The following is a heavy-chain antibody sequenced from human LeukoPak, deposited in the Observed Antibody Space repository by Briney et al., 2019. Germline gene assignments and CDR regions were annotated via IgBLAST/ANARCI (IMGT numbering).Heavy chain of an antibody. CDR2: IYYSGST. CDR1: GGSISSSNYY. CDR3: ARGYGEQLVPFDY. J-gene: IGHJ4*02. D-gene: IGHD6-13*01. Sequence: PSETLSLTCTVSGGSISSSNYYWGWIRQPPGKGLEWIGSIYYSGSTYYNPSLKSRVTISVDTSKNQFSLKLSSVTAADTAVYYCARGYGEQLVPFDYWGQGTLVTVSS. V-gene: IGHV4-39*07.